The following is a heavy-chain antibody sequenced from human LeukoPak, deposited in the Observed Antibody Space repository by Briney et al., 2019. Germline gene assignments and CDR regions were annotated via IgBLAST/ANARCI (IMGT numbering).Heavy chain of an antibody. J-gene: IGHJ3*02. CDR1: GGTFSSHA. V-gene: IGHV1-69*06. CDR2: IIPIFGTA. Sequence: SVKVSCKASGGTFSSHAISWVRQAPGQGLEWMGGIIPIFGTANYAQKFQGRVTITADKSTSTAYMELSSLRSEDTAVYYCASKETPGEQWLEYAFDIWGQGTMVTVSS. CDR3: ASKETPGEQWLEYAFDI. D-gene: IGHD6-19*01.